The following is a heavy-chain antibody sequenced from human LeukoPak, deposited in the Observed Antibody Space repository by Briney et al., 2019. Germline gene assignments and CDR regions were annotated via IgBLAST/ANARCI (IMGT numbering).Heavy chain of an antibody. CDR1: SGSISTSNYY. CDR3: AREDSSSWYYFDY. V-gene: IGHV4-39*07. CDR2: IFYSGST. D-gene: IGHD6-13*01. Sequence: SETLSLTCTVSSGSISTSNYYWGWVRQPPGKALEWIGNIFYSGSTYYSPSLKSRVTISLDTSRNQFSLKLNSVTAADTAVYYCAREDSSSWYYFDYWGQGTLVTVSS. J-gene: IGHJ4*02.